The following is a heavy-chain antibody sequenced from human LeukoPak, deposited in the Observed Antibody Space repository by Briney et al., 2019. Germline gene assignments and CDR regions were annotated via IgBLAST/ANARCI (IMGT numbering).Heavy chain of an antibody. V-gene: IGHV3-7*01. Sequence: GGSLRLSCAASGFTFSSYWMSWVRQAPGKGLEWVANIKQDGSEKYYVDSVKGRFTISRDNAKNSLYLQMNSLRAEDTAVYYCARREYDFWSGYYMLGYWGQGTLVTVSS. CDR3: ARREYDFWSGYYMLGY. CDR1: GFTFSSYW. D-gene: IGHD3-3*01. CDR2: IKQDGSEK. J-gene: IGHJ4*02.